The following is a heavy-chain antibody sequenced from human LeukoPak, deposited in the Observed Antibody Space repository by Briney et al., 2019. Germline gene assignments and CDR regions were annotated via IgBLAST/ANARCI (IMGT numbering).Heavy chain of an antibody. CDR3: ARGGVPAAFGF. J-gene: IGHJ4*02. CDR1: GFTFSGYW. D-gene: IGHD2-2*01. CDR2: ITGDGSST. Sequence: GGSLRLSCAASGFTFSGYWMHWVRQAPGKGLVWVSHITGDGSSTNAADSVKGRFTISRDNVKSMLFLQMDSLRGEDTAVYYCARGGVPAAFGFWGQGILVTVSS. V-gene: IGHV3-74*01.